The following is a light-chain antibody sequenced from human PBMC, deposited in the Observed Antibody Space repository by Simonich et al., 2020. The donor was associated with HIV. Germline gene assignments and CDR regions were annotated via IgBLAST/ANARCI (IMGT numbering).Light chain of an antibody. V-gene: IGKV4-1*01. Sequence: DIVMTQSPDSLAVSLGERATINCNSSQSVLYRSNNKNHLAWYQQKPGHPPRLLIYWASTRESGVPDRFSGSGSGTDFTLTISSLQAEDVAVYYCQQYYGTPYTFGQGTKLEIK. CDR3: QQYYGTPYT. J-gene: IGKJ2*01. CDR1: QSVLYRSNNKNH. CDR2: WAS.